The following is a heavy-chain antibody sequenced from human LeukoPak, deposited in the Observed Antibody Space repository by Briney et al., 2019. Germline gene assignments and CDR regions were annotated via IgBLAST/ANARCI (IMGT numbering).Heavy chain of an antibody. CDR1: GFKFDDYG. J-gene: IGHJ5*02. D-gene: IGHD3-22*01. CDR2: INWNGAWT. CDR3: AGYYYDSSRGFDL. Sequence: GGSLRLSCAASGFKFDDYGMSWVRQAPGKGLEWVCDINWNGAWTGYADSVKGRFTISRDNAKNSLCLQMNSLRAEDTALYYCAGYYYDSSRGFDLWGQGTLVTVSA. V-gene: IGHV3-20*04.